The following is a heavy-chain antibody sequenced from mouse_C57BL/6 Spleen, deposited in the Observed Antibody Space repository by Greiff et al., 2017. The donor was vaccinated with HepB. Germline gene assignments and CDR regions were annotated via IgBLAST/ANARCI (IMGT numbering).Heavy chain of an antibody. CDR3: ADYSNYYAMDY. D-gene: IGHD2-5*01. J-gene: IGHJ4*01. CDR1: GYSITSGYY. CDR2: ISYDGSN. V-gene: IGHV3-6*01. Sequence: DVKLQESGPGLVKPSQSLSLTCSVTGYSITSGYYWNWIRQFPGNKLEWMGYISYDGSNNYNPSLKNRISITRDTSKNQFFLKLNSVTTEDTATYYCADYSNYYAMDYWGQGTSVTVSS.